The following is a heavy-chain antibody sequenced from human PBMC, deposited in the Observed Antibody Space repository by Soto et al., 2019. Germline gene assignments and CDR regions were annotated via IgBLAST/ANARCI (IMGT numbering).Heavy chain of an antibody. Sequence: EVQLLESGGGLVQPGGSLRLSCAASGFTFTSHFMSWVGQAPGKGRKWVSAASARNTNTYYADSVRARFTISRDNSKSTVYLQLDSLRVEDTAVYHCARDVTSHGPRGYSSAWYGWFDPWGQGTLVVVSS. V-gene: IGHV3-23*01. CDR3: ARDVTSHGPRGYSSAWYGWFDP. J-gene: IGHJ5*02. D-gene: IGHD6-19*01. CDR2: ASARNTNT. CDR1: GFTFTSHF.